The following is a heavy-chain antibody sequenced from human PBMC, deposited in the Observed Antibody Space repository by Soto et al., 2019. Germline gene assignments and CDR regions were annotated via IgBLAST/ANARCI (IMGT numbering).Heavy chain of an antibody. CDR3: ARDYSGSDYGYYYYGMDV. J-gene: IGHJ6*02. CDR1: GFTFSSYS. CDR2: ISSSSSYI. V-gene: IGHV3-21*01. D-gene: IGHD1-26*01. Sequence: GGSLRLSCAASGFTFSSYSMNWVRQAPGKGLEWVSSISSSSSYIYYADSVKGRFTISRDNAKNSLYLQMNSLRAEDTAVYYCARDYSGSDYGYYYYGMDVWGQGTTVTVSS.